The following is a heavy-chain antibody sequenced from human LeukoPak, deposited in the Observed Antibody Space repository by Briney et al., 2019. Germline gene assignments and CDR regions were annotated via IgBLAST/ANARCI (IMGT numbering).Heavy chain of an antibody. D-gene: IGHD2-21*01. CDR3: ARDQGGGNCDF. V-gene: IGHV1-18*01. Sequence: GASVTVSCKASGYTFATYGFSWVRQAPGQGIEWMGWISAYNGHRTYAQNFQGRVSMTTDSSTNTAYMELRSLRPDDTAVYYCARDQGGGNCDFWGQGCLVTVSS. J-gene: IGHJ4*02. CDR1: GYTFATYG. CDR2: ISAYNGHR.